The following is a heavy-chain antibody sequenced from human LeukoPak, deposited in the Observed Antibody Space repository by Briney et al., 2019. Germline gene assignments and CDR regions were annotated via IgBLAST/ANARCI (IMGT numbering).Heavy chain of an antibody. CDR2: INPSGDFR. CDR1: GYTFVTHW. D-gene: IGHD1-26*01. V-gene: IGHV1-46*01. CDR3: ARDYSGEWEQLTGWWFDP. J-gene: IGHJ5*02. Sequence: GASVKVSCKASGYTFVTHWMHWVRQAPGQGLEWMGIINPSGDFRSYAQKFQGRVTVTRDMSTRTVYMELSDLEPEDTAVYYCARDYSGEWEQLTGWWFDPWGQGTLVIVSS.